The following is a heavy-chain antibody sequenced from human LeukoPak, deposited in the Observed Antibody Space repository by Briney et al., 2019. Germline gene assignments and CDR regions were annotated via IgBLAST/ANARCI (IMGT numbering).Heavy chain of an antibody. CDR1: GGSISSSSNY. V-gene: IGHV4-39*07. Sequence: PSETLSLTCTVSGGSISSSSNYWGWIRQPPGKGLEWIGRINYSGSTYHNPSPTSRATISADTSKNQFSLKLISVTAADTAVYYCARVSAGESSGFFDHWGRGTLVTVSS. J-gene: IGHJ4*02. CDR2: INYSGST. D-gene: IGHD3-22*01. CDR3: ARVSAGESSGFFDH.